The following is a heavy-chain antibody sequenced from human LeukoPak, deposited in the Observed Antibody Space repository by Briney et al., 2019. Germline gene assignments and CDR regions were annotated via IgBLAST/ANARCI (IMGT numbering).Heavy chain of an antibody. CDR3: ARVIPYGDYRPRFDY. V-gene: IGHV4-38-2*02. J-gene: IGHJ4*02. CDR1: GYSISSGYY. Sequence: PSETLSLTCTVSGYSISSGYYWGWIRQPPGKGLEWIGSIYHSGSTYYNPSLKSRVTISVDTSKNQFSLKLSSVTAADTAVYYCARVIPYGDYRPRFDYWGQGTLVTVSS. D-gene: IGHD4-17*01. CDR2: IYHSGST.